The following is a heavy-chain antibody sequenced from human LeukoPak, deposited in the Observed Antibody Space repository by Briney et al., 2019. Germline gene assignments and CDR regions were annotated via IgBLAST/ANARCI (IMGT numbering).Heavy chain of an antibody. V-gene: IGHV4-59*12. CDR1: GESISGFY. CDR2: IYYSGST. J-gene: IGHJ4*02. Sequence: PSETLSLTCTVSGESISGFYWTWIRQPPGKGLEWIGYIYYSGSTNYNPSLKSRVTISVDTSKNQFSLKLSSVTAADTAVYYCARDPYSSSWLTRYDYWGQGTLVTVSS. CDR3: ARDPYSSSWLTRYDY. D-gene: IGHD6-13*01.